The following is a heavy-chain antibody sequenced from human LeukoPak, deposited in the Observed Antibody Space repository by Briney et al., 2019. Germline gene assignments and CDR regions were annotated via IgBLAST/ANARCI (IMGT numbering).Heavy chain of an antibody. CDR3: ARGGYSSSSYFYYYMDV. CDR1: GFPFSRYS. Sequence: GGSLRLSCAASGFPFSRYSVNWVRQAPGEGPEWVSSITSSSSNKDYVDSVKGRFTLSRDNTKNSLYLQMNSLRDEDTAVYYCARGGYSSSSYFYYYMDVWGKGTTVTVSS. J-gene: IGHJ6*03. D-gene: IGHD6-6*01. V-gene: IGHV3-21*06. CDR2: ITSSSSNK.